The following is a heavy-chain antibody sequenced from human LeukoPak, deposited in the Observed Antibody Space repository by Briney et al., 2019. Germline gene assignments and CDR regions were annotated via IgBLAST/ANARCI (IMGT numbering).Heavy chain of an antibody. J-gene: IGHJ6*02. V-gene: IGHV1-2*06. CDR3: AREKVRQSGMDV. Sequence: ASVKVSCKASGYTFTGYYMHWVRQAPGQGLEWMGRINPNSGGTNYAQKFQGRVTMTRDTSISTAYMELSRLRSNDTAVYYCAREKVRQSGMDVWGQGTTVTVSS. CDR1: GYTFTGYY. D-gene: IGHD2-2*01. CDR2: INPNSGGT.